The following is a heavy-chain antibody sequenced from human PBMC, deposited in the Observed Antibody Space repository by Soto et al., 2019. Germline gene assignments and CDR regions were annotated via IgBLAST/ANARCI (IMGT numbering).Heavy chain of an antibody. J-gene: IGHJ4*02. Sequence: QITLKESGPTLVKPTQTLTLTCTFSGFSLSTSGVGVGWIRQPPGKDLEWLALIYWNDDKRYSPSLKSRLTITKDTSKNQVVLTMTNMDPVDTATYYCAHSPSAAAPWYFDYWGQGTLVTVSS. CDR1: GFSLSTSGVG. CDR3: AHSPSAAAPWYFDY. V-gene: IGHV2-5*01. CDR2: IYWNDDK. D-gene: IGHD6-13*01.